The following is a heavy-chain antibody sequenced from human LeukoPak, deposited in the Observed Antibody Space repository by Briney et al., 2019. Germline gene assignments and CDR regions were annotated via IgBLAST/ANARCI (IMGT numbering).Heavy chain of an antibody. CDR2: ISSNSATT. CDR1: GFSFSTNS. V-gene: IGHV3-48*01. J-gene: IGHJ4*02. CDR3: ARDTRSLIDY. Sequence: GGSLRLSCAASGFSFSTNSMNWVRQVPGKGLERISYISSNSATTYYADSVKGRFTISRDNAKNSLYLHMNSLRADDTAVYYCARDTRSLIDYWGQGTLVTVSS. D-gene: IGHD1-26*01.